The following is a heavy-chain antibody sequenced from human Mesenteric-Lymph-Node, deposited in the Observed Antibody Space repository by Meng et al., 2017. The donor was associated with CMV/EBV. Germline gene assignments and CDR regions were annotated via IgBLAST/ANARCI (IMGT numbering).Heavy chain of an antibody. CDR2: IDYRGST. Sequence: SGASISSGGNYWSWIRQHPGKGLEWVGYIDYRGSTSYKPSLKSRVTISLDTSKNQFSLKLTSVTAADTADYYCARAVDTALVHLFVDWGQGTLVTVSS. D-gene: IGHD5-18*01. CDR3: ARAVDTALVHLFVD. J-gene: IGHJ4*02. V-gene: IGHV4-31*02. CDR1: GASISSGGNY.